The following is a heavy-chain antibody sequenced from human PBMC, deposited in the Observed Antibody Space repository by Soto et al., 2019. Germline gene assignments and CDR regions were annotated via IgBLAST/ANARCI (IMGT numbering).Heavy chain of an antibody. CDR1: GGSISSSNW. J-gene: IGHJ3*02. V-gene: IGHV4-4*02. Sequence: SETLSLTCAVSGGSISSSNWWSWVRQPPGKGLEWIGEIYHSGSTNYNPSLKSRVTISVDKSKNQFSLKLSSVTAADTAVYYCAGVVVMTSSAFDIWGQGTMVTVSS. D-gene: IGHD3-22*01. CDR2: IYHSGST. CDR3: AGVVVMTSSAFDI.